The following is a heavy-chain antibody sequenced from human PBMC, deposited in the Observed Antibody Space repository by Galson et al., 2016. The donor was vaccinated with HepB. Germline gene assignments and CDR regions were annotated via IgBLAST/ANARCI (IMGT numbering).Heavy chain of an antibody. Sequence: SLRLSCAASGFTFRIYHMTWVRQAPGKGLEWVSAISSGGSTYYADAVKGRFSISRDNSKNILYLQMNSRRVEDTAVYYCARRDGDMQPSDYWGQGTLVTVSS. D-gene: IGHD5-24*01. CDR2: ISSGGST. V-gene: IGHV3-23*01. CDR3: ARRDGDMQPSDY. CDR1: GFTFRIYH. J-gene: IGHJ4*02.